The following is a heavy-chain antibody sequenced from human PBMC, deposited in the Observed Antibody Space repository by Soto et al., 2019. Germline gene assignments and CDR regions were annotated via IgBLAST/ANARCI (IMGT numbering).Heavy chain of an antibody. CDR3: AKAGGIAVPGSHLDY. V-gene: IGHV3-23*01. D-gene: IGHD6-19*01. J-gene: IGHJ4*02. CDR1: GFTFSSYA. Sequence: GGSLRLSCAASGFTFSSYAMNWVRQAPGKGLEWVSAISGSGRSADYADSVEGRFTISRDNSKNTLYLQMSSLRAEDTAVYYCAKAGGIAVPGSHLDYWGQGTLVTVSS. CDR2: ISGSGRSA.